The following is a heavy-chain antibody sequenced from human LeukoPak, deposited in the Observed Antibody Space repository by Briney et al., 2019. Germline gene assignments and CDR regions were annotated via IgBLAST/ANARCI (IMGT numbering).Heavy chain of an antibody. V-gene: IGHV4-39*01. J-gene: IGHJ4*02. CDR3: ARHIVHYSTSGNYYSNFDY. D-gene: IGHD3-10*01. CDR2: IHYSGST. Sequence: SETLSLTCTVSSGSISSSTYYWGWIRQPPGKGLEWIGSIHYSGSTHYNPSLKSRVTISVDTSKNEFSLKLSSVTAADTAVYYCARHIVHYSTSGNYYSNFDYWGQGTLVTVSS. CDR1: SGSISSSTYY.